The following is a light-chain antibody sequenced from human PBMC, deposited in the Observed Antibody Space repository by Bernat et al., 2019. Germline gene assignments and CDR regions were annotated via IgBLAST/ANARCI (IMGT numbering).Light chain of an antibody. CDR2: GAS. Sequence: EIVMTQSPATLSVSPGERATLSCRASQSVSSNLAWYQQKPGQAPRLLIYGASTRATGIPARFSGSGSGTEFTLTISSLQPDDFATYYCLQYNTYSTFGQGTKVEVK. CDR3: LQYNTYST. V-gene: IGKV3-15*01. J-gene: IGKJ1*01. CDR1: QSVSSN.